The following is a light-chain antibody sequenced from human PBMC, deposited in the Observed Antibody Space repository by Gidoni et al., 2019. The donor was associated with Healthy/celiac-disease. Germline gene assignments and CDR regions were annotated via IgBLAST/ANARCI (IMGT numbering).Light chain of an antibody. CDR1: RGHSSYA. V-gene: IGLV4-69*01. J-gene: IGLJ3*02. Sequence: QLVLTQSPSASASLGAAVKLTCTLSRGHSSYAIAWHQQQPEKGPRYLLKLNSDGSHSKGDGIPDRFSGSSSGAERYLTISSLPSEDEAAYYCQTWGTGWVFGGGTQLTVL. CDR3: QTWGTGWV. CDR2: LNSDGSH.